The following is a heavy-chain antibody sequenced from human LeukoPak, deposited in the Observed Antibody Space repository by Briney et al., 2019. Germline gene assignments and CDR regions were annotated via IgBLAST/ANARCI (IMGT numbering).Heavy chain of an antibody. CDR1: GFTFSYTW. J-gene: IGHJ4*02. D-gene: IGHD6-13*01. V-gene: IGHV3-21*01. Sequence: GGSLRLSCAASGFTFSYTWMNWVRQAPGKGLEWVSSISSSGTYIYYADSLKDRFTISRHNAKNSLYLLMNNLRADDTAVYYCARDPSITAAGAWGQGTLVTVSS. CDR3: ARDPSITAAGA. CDR2: ISSSGTYI.